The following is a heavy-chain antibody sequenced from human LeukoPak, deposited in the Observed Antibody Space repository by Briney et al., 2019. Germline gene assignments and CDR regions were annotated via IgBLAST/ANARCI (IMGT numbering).Heavy chain of an antibody. J-gene: IGHJ4*01. CDR1: GGSISTYY. CDR3: AGRGLSTGWTFDY. D-gene: IGHD6-19*01. Sequence: SETLSLTCSVSGGSISTYYGSWIRQPAGKGLEWIAQIHTSGSTNFNPSLKSRVSISMDTPNNQFSLMISSVTAADTAIYYCAGRGLSTGWTFDYWGHGTLVTVSS. CDR2: IHTSGST. V-gene: IGHV4-4*07.